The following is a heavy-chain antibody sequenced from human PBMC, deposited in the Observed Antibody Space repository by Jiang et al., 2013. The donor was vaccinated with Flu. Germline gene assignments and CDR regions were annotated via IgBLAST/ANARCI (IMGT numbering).Heavy chain of an antibody. V-gene: IGHV3-48*03. CDR3: ARGIMQYYPVVVTPAFDY. Sequence: VQLVESGGNSVQPGGSLRLSCVVSSISFSTFEMNWVRQAPGKGLEWISHVSTSGKNIVYADSVRGRFTVSRDNAKGSVFLQMDSLRVEDSAIYYCARGIMQYYPVVVTPAFDYWGPEPWSPSPQ. J-gene: IGHJ4*01. CDR1: SISFSTFE. D-gene: IGHD2-21*02. CDR2: VSTSGKNI.